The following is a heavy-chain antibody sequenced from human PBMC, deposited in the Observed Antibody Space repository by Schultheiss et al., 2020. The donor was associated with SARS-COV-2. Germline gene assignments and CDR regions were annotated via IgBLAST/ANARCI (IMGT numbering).Heavy chain of an antibody. CDR3: ARGAYRTYYYYYMDV. V-gene: IGHV4-39*07. CDR2: INHSGST. D-gene: IGHD1-26*01. Sequence: SETLSLTCTVSGGSISSSSYYWGWIRQPPGKGLEWIGEINHSGSTNYNPSLKSRVTISVDTSKNQFSLKLSSVTAADTAVYYCARGAYRTYYYYYMDVWGKGTTVTVSS. CDR1: GGSISSSSYY. J-gene: IGHJ6*03.